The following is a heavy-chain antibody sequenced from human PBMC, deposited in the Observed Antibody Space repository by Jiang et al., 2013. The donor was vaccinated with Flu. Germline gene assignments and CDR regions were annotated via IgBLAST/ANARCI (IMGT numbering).Heavy chain of an antibody. CDR3: ARVGAGIAVAGYFFDY. D-gene: IGHD6-19*01. J-gene: IGHJ4*02. V-gene: IGHV4-59*01. Sequence: KSRVTISVDTSKNQFSLKLSSVTAADTAVYYCARVGAGIAVAGYFFDYWGQGTLVTVSS.